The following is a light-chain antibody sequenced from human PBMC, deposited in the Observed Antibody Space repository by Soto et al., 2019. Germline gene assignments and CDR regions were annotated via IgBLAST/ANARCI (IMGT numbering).Light chain of an antibody. J-gene: IGLJ2*01. Sequence: QSALTQPASVSGSPGQSITISCAGTMRDVGACNLVSWYQQHPGRAPQLIIYEVRNRPSSISFRFSGSKSGNTASLTISGLQAEDEADYYCSSYTTNSSLIFGGGTKLTVL. CDR3: SSYTTNSSLI. CDR1: MRDVGACNL. V-gene: IGLV2-14*01. CDR2: EVR.